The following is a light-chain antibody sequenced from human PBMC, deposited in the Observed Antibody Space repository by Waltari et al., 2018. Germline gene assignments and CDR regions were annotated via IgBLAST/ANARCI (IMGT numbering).Light chain of an antibody. CDR3: AAWDDSLNGFYV. CDR1: SSHIGSNT. J-gene: IGLJ1*01. Sequence: QSVLTQPPSASGTPGQRVTISCSGSSSHIGSNTVNWYQQPPGTAPKLLIYSNNQRPSGVPDRFSGSKSGTSASLAISGLQSEDEADYYCAAWDDSLNGFYVFGTGTKVTVL. V-gene: IGLV1-44*01. CDR2: SNN.